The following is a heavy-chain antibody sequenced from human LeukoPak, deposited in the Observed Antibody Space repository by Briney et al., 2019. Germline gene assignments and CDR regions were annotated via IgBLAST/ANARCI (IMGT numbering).Heavy chain of an antibody. J-gene: IGHJ4*02. Sequence: GGSLRLSCAASGFTFGSYSMNWVRQAPGKGLEWVSYISSASGSIYYADSVKGRFTISRDNAKNSLFLQMNSLRAEDTAVYYCAKGKSYYYDSSGPDYWGQGTLVTVSS. CDR2: ISSASGSI. V-gene: IGHV3-48*04. CDR3: AKGKSYYYDSSGPDY. CDR1: GFTFGSYS. D-gene: IGHD3-22*01.